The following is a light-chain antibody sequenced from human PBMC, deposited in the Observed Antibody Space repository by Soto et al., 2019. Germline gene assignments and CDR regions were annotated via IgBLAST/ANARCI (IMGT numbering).Light chain of an antibody. CDR3: QQRSNWPPIT. Sequence: EIVMTQSPASLPVSPGDRATLSCRASQSISSNLAWFQQKPGQAPRLLIYGASARATGIPPRFSGYGSGTDFTLTISSLQSEDFAVYYCQQRSNWPPITFGQGTRLEI. V-gene: IGKV3-15*01. CDR2: GAS. J-gene: IGKJ5*01. CDR1: QSISSN.